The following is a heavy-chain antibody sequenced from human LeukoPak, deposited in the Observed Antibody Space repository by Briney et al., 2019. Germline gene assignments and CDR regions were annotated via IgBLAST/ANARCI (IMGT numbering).Heavy chain of an antibody. CDR2: NCYSGST. CDR1: GASISSHC. CDR3: ARTPSDYGDYVDY. D-gene: IGHD4-17*01. Sequence: AETLSLTCTVSGASISSHCWSWIRQPPGRGLEWIGYNCYSGSTNSNPSLKSRVTISVDTSKNQFSLKLSSVTAADTAVYYCARTPSDYGDYVDYWGQGTLVTVSS. V-gene: IGHV4-59*08. J-gene: IGHJ4*02.